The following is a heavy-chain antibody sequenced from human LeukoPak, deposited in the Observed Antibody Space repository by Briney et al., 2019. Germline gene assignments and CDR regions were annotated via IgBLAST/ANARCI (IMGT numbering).Heavy chain of an antibody. CDR1: GYTFTSYY. J-gene: IGHJ5*02. CDR3: ARGTQFRFDP. D-gene: IGHD2-2*01. V-gene: IGHV1-46*01. Sequence: ASVKVSCKASGYTFTSYYIHWVPQAPGPGLEWMGIINLSGGITSYAQKFQGRVTMTRDTSTSTVYMDLSSLSSEDTAVYYCARGTQFRFDPWGQGTLVTVSS. CDR2: INLSGGIT.